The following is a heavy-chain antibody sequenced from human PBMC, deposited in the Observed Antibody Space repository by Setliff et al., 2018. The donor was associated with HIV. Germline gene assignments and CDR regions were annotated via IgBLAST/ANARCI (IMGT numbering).Heavy chain of an antibody. CDR1: GGSISSGSYY. J-gene: IGHJ6*03. CDR2: IYTSGNT. CDR3: ARGNSRRLRVHYYYYYMDV. Sequence: PSETLSLTCTVSGGSISSGSYYWSWIRQPAGKGLEWIGHIYTSGNTNHNPSLKSRVTISVDTSENQFSLKLSSVTAADTAVYYCARGNSRRLRVHYYYYYMDVWGKGTTVTAP. D-gene: IGHD4-17*01. V-gene: IGHV4-61*09.